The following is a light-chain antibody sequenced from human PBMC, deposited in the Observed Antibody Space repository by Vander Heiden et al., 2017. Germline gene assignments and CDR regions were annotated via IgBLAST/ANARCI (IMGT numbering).Light chain of an antibody. J-gene: IGKJ2*01. V-gene: IGKV2-28*01. Sequence: DIVMTQSPLSLPVTPGEPASISCRSSQSLPHSNGYNYLDWYLQKPGQSPQLLIYLGSNRASGVPDRFSGSGSGTDFTLKISRVEAEDVGVYYCMQALQTPYTFGQGTKLXIK. CDR2: LGS. CDR3: MQALQTPYT. CDR1: QSLPHSNGYNY.